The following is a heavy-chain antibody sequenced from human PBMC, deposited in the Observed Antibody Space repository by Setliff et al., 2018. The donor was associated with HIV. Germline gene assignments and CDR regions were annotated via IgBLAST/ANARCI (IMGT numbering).Heavy chain of an antibody. J-gene: IGHJ4*01. CDR1: GGSINSGGYY. CDR3: AREGKTALVTKYFDY. CDR2: IFYSGST. V-gene: IGHV4-31*03. Sequence: SETLSLTCTVSGGSINSGGYYWSWIRQHPGKGLEWIGYIFYSGSTYYNPSLESRLTLSVDTSENQFSLKMNSVTAADTAVYYCAREGKTALVTKYFDYWGHGKLVTVSS. D-gene: IGHD5-18*01.